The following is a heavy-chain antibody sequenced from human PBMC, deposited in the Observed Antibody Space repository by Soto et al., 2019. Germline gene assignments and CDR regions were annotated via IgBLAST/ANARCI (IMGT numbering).Heavy chain of an antibody. CDR3: ARDGHGDCEKRWFDP. CDR1: GYTFTGYY. V-gene: IGHV1-2*04. Sequence: ASVKVSCKASGYTFTGYYMHWVRQAPGQGLEWMGWINPNSGGTNYAQKFQGWVTMTRDTSISTAYMELSRLRSDDTAVYYCARDGHGDCEKRWFDPWGQGTLVTVSS. J-gene: IGHJ5*02. CDR2: INPNSGGT. D-gene: IGHD2-21*02.